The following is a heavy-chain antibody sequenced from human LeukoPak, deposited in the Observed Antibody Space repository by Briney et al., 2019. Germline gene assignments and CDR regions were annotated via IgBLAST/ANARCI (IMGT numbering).Heavy chain of an antibody. CDR3: ARDSREYSYGSPWSWFDP. J-gene: IGHJ5*02. V-gene: IGHV3-53*01. D-gene: IGHD5-18*01. CDR1: GFTVSSNY. Sequence: GVSLRLSCAASGFTVSSNYMSWVRQAPGKGLEWVSVIYSGGSTYYADSVKGRFTISRDNSKNTLYLQMNSLRAEDTAVYYCARDSREYSYGSPWSWFDPWGQGTLVTVSS. CDR2: IYSGGST.